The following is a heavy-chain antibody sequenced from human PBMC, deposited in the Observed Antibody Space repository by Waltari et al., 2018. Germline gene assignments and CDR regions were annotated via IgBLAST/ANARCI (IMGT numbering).Heavy chain of an antibody. CDR3: AKDSFYGMDV. CDR2: IRYDGSNK. J-gene: IGHJ6*02. Sequence: QLQLLESGGGVVQPGGSLRLSCAASGFTLSSYGMHWVRQDPGQGLEWVDFIRYDGSNKYYADSVKGRFTISIDNSKNTLYLQMNSLRAEDTAVYYCAKDSFYGMDVWCQGTTVTVSS. CDR1: GFTLSSYG. V-gene: IGHV3-30*02.